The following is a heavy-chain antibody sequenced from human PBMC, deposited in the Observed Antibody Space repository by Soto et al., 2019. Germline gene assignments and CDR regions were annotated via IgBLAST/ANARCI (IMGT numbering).Heavy chain of an antibody. Sequence: QVQLQESGPGLVKPSGTLSLTCAVSGGSISSSNWWSWVRQPPGKGLEWIGEIYHSGSTNYNPSLKXXVXIXXDKSKNQFSLKLSSVTAADTAVYYCARAPSSYFDYWGQGTLVTVSS. J-gene: IGHJ4*02. V-gene: IGHV4-4*02. CDR1: GGSISSSNW. CDR2: IYHSGST. CDR3: ARAPSSYFDY.